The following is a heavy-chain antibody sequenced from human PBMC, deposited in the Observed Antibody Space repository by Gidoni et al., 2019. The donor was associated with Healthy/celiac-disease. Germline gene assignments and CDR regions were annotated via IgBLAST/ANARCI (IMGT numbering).Heavy chain of an antibody. Sequence: QMQLVQSGPEVKKPVTSVKVSCKASGFTFTSSAMQWVRQARGHRLEWIGWIVVGNGNTNYAQKFQEKVTITRDMSTSTAYMELSSLRSEDTAVYYCAAESIVVETVDYYGMDVWGQGTTVTVSS. CDR1: GFTFTSSA. D-gene: IGHD2-21*02. CDR2: IVVGNGNT. V-gene: IGHV1-58*02. CDR3: AAESIVVETVDYYGMDV. J-gene: IGHJ6*02.